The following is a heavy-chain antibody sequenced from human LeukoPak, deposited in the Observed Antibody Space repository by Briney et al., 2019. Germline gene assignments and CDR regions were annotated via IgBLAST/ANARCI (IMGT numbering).Heavy chain of an antibody. CDR2: IYPSDSDT. CDR1: GYRSTTYW. V-gene: IGHV5-51*01. Sequence: GESLKISCKGSGYRSTTYWIGWVRQMPGKGLEWMGIIYPSDSDTRYSPSFQGQVTIPADKSISTAYLQWNSLKASDTAMYYCARLYGDADYWGQGTLVTVSS. CDR3: ARLYGDADY. J-gene: IGHJ4*02. D-gene: IGHD4-17*01.